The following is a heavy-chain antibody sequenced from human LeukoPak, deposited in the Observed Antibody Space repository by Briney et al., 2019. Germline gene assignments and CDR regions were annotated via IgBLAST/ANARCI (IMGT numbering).Heavy chain of an antibody. J-gene: IGHJ6*02. CDR1: GFTVSTNY. CDR2: IYSGGNT. Sequence: GGSLRLSCAASGFTVSTNYMSWVRQAPGKGLEWVSVIYSGGNTYYADSVKGRFTISRDNSKDTLYLQMNSLRPEDTAVYYCARGSIYYYYGMDVWGLGTTVTVSS. V-gene: IGHV3-53*01. D-gene: IGHD5-24*01. CDR3: ARGSIYYYYGMDV.